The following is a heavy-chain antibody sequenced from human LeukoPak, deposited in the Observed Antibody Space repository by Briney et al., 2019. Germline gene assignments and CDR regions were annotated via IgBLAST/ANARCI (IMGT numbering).Heavy chain of an antibody. D-gene: IGHD6-19*01. CDR1: GGSISSYY. V-gene: IGHV4-4*07. CDR3: ARDRKYSSGWFNFDY. CDR2: IYTSGST. Sequence: SETLSLTCTDSGGSISSYYWSWIRQPAGKGLEWIGRIYTSGSTNYNPSLKSRVTVSVDTSKNQFSLKLSSVTAADTAVYYCARDRKYSSGWFNFDYWGQGTLVTVSS. J-gene: IGHJ4*02.